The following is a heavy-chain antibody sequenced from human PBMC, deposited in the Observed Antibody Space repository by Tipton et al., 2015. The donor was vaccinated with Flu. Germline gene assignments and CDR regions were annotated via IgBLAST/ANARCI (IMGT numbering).Heavy chain of an antibody. CDR1: GYSISSTYY. V-gene: IGHV4-38-2*02. CDR3: ARDRGIGYNVGNCFDP. CDR2: MSHSGGI. J-gene: IGHJ5*02. D-gene: IGHD5-12*01. Sequence: TLSLTCNVSGYSISSTYYWGWIRQPPGKGLEWIASMSHSGGIFYTPSLKSRVTISVDTSKNQFSLKLTSLTAADTATYFCARDRGIGYNVGNCFDPWGQGTLVTVSS.